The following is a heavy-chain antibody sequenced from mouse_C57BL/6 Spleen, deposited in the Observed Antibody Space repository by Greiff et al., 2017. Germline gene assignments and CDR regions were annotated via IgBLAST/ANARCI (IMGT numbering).Heavy chain of an antibody. CDR3: AIGGLRRAPFAY. J-gene: IGHJ3*01. V-gene: IGHV1-74*01. CDR2: IHPSDSDT. Sequence: QVQLKQPGAELVKPGASVKVSCKASGYTFTSYWMHWVKQRPGQGLEWIGRIHPSDSDTNYNQKFKGKATLTVDKYSSTAYMQLSSLTSEDSAVYYCAIGGLRRAPFAYWGQGTLVTVSA. D-gene: IGHD2-4*01. CDR1: GYTFTSYW.